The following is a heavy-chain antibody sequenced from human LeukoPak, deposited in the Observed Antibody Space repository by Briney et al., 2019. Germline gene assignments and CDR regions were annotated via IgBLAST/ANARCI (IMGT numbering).Heavy chain of an antibody. J-gene: IGHJ5*02. D-gene: IGHD6-13*01. CDR3: ARGSFLVAAAGIVNWFDP. CDR2: INHSGST. V-gene: IGHV4-34*01. Sequence: SETLSLTCAVYGGSFSGYYWSWIRQPPGKGLEWIGEINHSGSTNYNPSLKSRVTISVDTSKNQFSLKLSTVTAADTAVYYCARGSFLVAAAGIVNWFDPWGQGTLVTVSS. CDR1: GGSFSGYY.